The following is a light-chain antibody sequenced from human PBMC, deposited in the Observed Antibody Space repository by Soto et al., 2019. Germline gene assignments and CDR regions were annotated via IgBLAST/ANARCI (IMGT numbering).Light chain of an antibody. CDR1: SSDIGDYNH. V-gene: IGLV2-14*01. Sequence: QSVLTQPASVSGSPGQSITISCTGTSSDIGDYNHVSWYQQHPDKAPKLMIYDISNRPSGVSDRFSGSKSGNTASLTISGLQAEDEADYYCSSYSSGSTLVVFGGGTKLTVL. CDR3: SSYSSGSTLVV. J-gene: IGLJ2*01. CDR2: DIS.